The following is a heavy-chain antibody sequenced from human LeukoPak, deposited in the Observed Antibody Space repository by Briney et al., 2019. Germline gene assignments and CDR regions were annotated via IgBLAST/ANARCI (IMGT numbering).Heavy chain of an antibody. CDR1: GYTFTGYY. J-gene: IGHJ5*02. V-gene: IGHV1-2*02. Sequence: GASVKVSCKASGYTFTGYYMHWVRQAPGQGLEWMGWINPNSGGTNYAQKFQGRVTMTRDTSISTAYMELSRLRSDDTAVYYSARCSGSCYLNWFDPWGQGTLVTVSS. CDR2: INPNSGGT. D-gene: IGHD2-15*01. CDR3: ARCSGSCYLNWFDP.